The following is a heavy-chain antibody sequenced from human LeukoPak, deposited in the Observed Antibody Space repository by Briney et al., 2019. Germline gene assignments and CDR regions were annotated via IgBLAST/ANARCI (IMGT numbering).Heavy chain of an antibody. CDR3: ARVGDNWNYHFDY. J-gene: IGHJ4*02. V-gene: IGHV4-39*07. D-gene: IGHD1-7*01. Sequence: PSETLSLTCTVSGGSISSSSYYWGWIRQPPGKELEWIGSIYHSGSTYYNPSLKSRVTISVDRSKNQFSLELSSVTAADTAVYYCARVGDNWNYHFDYWGQGTLVTVSS. CDR2: IYHSGST. CDR1: GGSISSSSYY.